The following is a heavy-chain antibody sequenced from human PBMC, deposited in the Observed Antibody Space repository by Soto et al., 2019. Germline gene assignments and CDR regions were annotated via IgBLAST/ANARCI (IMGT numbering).Heavy chain of an antibody. Sequence: GESLKISCKGSGYSFTSYWIGWVRQMPGKGLEWMGIIYPGDSDTRYSPSFQGQVTISADKSISTAYLQWSSLKASDTAMYYCARSRAAEYSRNTLSKYYGMDVWGQGTTVTVSS. CDR3: ARSRAAEYSRNTLSKYYGMDV. CDR2: IYPGDSDT. J-gene: IGHJ6*02. V-gene: IGHV5-51*01. D-gene: IGHD6-6*01. CDR1: GYSFTSYW.